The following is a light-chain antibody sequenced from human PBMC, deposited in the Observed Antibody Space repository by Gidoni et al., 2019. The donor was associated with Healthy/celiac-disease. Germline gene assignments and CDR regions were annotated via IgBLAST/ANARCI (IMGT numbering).Light chain of an antibody. V-gene: IGKV4-1*01. Sequence: DIVMTQSPDSLPVSLGARATINCKSSQSVLYSSNNKNYLAWYQQKPGQPPKLLMYWASTRESGVPDRCSGSGSGTDFTLTISSLQAEDVAVYYCQQYYSTPLTFGGGTKVEIK. J-gene: IGKJ4*01. CDR2: WAS. CDR1: QSVLYSSNNKNY. CDR3: QQYYSTPLT.